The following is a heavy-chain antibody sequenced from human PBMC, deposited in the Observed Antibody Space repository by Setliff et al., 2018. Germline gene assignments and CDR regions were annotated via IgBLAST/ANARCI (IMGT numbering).Heavy chain of an antibody. CDR1: GFTFSDAW. CDR2: IKSKTDGGTT. J-gene: IGHJ5*02. CDR3: TRGRFDP. Sequence: GGSLRLSCAASGFTFSDAWMSWVRQAPGKGLEWVGCIKSKTDGGTTDYAALVKDRFTISRDDSKNTLYLQMNSLKTEDTAVYYCTRGRFDPWGQGTLVTVSS. V-gene: IGHV3-15*01.